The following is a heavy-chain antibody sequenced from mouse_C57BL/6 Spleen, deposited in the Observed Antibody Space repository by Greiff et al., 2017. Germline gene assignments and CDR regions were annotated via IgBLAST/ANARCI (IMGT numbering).Heavy chain of an antibody. J-gene: IGHJ4*01. CDR1: GYAFSSSW. D-gene: IGHD1-1*01. CDR2: IYPGDGDT. CDR3: ARRGLITTVVAHYYAMDY. V-gene: IGHV1-82*01. Sequence: VQLQESGPELVKPGASVKISCKASGYAFSSSWMNWVKQRPGQGLEWIGRIYPGDGDTNYNGKFKGKATLTADKSSSTAYMQLSSLTSEDSAVYFCARRGLITTVVAHYYAMDYWGQGTSVTVSS.